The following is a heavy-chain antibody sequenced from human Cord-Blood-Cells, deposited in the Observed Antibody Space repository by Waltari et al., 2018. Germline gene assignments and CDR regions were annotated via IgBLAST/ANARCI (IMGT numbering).Heavy chain of an antibody. CDR2: INHSGST. CDR1: GGSFSGYY. Sequence: QVQLQQWGAGLLKPSETLSLTCAVYGGSFSGYYWSWIRQPPGKGLEWIGEINHSGSTNYNPSHKSRVTISVDTSKNQFSLKLSSVTAADTAVYYCARSNEAVAGTFDYWGQGTLVTVSS. CDR3: ARSNEAVAGTFDY. V-gene: IGHV4-34*01. D-gene: IGHD6-19*01. J-gene: IGHJ4*02.